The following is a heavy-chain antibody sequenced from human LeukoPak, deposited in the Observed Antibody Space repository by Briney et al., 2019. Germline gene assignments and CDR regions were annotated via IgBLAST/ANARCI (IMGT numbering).Heavy chain of an antibody. J-gene: IGHJ4*02. CDR1: GYTFTGYY. Sequence: ASVKVSCKASGYTFTGYYMHWVRQAPGQGLEWMGWVNPNSGGTNYAQKFQGRVTMTRDTSISTAYMELSRLRSDDTAVYYCARDDGYNYCFDYWGQGTLVTVSS. CDR3: ARDDGYNYCFDY. CDR2: VNPNSGGT. V-gene: IGHV1-2*02. D-gene: IGHD5-24*01.